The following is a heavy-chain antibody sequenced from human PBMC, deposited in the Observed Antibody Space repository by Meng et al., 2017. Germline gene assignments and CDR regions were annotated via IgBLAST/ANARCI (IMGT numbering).Heavy chain of an antibody. CDR1: GDSVASHSAA. J-gene: IGHJ4*02. D-gene: IGHD2-8*02. CDR2: TYYRSKWYN. CDR3: ARGVVYAISYFDY. V-gene: IGHV6-1*01. Sequence: GHLQQSGPGLVKPSQTLSLPWAISGDSVASHSAAWNWIRQSPSRGLEWLGRTYYRSKWYNDYAVSVKSRITINPDTSKNQFSLQLNSVTPEDTAVYYCARGVVYAISYFDYWGQGTLVTVSS.